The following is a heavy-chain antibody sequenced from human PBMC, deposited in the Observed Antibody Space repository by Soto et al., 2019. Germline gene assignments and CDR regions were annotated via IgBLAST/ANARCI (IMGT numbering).Heavy chain of an antibody. Sequence: XSVKVSCKASGYTFTSYAMHWVRQAPVQRLEWMGWSNAGNGNTKYSQEFQGRVTITRDTSASTAYMELSSLRSEDMAVYYCARGGGILTGYWTFDYWGQGTLVTVSS. V-gene: IGHV1-3*02. CDR3: ARGGGILTGYWTFDY. CDR2: SNAGNGNT. CDR1: GYTFTSYA. J-gene: IGHJ4*02. D-gene: IGHD3-9*01.